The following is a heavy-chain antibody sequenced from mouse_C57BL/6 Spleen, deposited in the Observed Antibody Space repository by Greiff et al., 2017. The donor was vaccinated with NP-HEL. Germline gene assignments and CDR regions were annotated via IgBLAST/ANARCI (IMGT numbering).Heavy chain of an antibody. CDR2: IDPETGGT. V-gene: IGHV1-15*01. D-gene: IGHD3-2*02. Sequence: VQLQQSGAELVRPGASVTLSCKASGYTFTDYEMHWVKQTPVHGLEWIGAIDPETGGTAYNQKFKGKAILTADKSSSTAYMELRSLTSEDSAVYYCTRSRQLRLPCAYWVQGTLVTVSA. CDR1: GYTFTDYE. CDR3: TRSRQLRLPCAY. J-gene: IGHJ3*01.